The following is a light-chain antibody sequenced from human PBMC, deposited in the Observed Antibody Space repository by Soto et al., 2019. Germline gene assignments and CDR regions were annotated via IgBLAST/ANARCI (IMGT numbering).Light chain of an antibody. Sequence: DIQMTQSPSSVSASVGDRVTITCRASQGISSWLGWYQQKPGKAPNLLIHTASSLQSGVPSRFSGSGSGTDFTLTISSLQPEDFATYFCQQANRSPLTFGGGTKVEIK. CDR2: TAS. CDR3: QQANRSPLT. V-gene: IGKV1-12*01. CDR1: QGISSW. J-gene: IGKJ4*01.